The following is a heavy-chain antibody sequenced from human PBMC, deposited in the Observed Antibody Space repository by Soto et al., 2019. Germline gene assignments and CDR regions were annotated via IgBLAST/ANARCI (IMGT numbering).Heavy chain of an antibody. J-gene: IGHJ4*02. CDR3: AGGIGLGQGFDY. Sequence: QVQLVQSGAEVKKPGASVKVSCKASGDTFASYGINWVRQAPGQGLDWMGWISINSGNTNYAQNFQGRVTMTTDTSTTTVFMELWSLRSDDTAVYYCAGGIGLGQGFDYWGQGTLVTVSS. CDR2: ISINSGNT. D-gene: IGHD2-15*01. V-gene: IGHV1-18*01. CDR1: GDTFASYG.